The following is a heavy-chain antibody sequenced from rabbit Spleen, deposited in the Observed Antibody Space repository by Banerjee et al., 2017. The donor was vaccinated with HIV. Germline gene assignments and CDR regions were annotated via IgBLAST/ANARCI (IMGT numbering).Heavy chain of an antibody. CDR2: IYSGIHYT. D-gene: IGHD8-1*01. CDR1: GFSFSSGYD. Sequence: QSLEESGGDLVKPEGSLTLTCTASGFSFSSGYDMCWVRQAPGKGLEWIGYIYSGIHYTYYASWAKGRFTISKTSSTTVTLQMTSLTVADTATYFCARDAGTSFSTYGMDLWGPGTLVTVS. V-gene: IGHV1S40*01. CDR3: ARDAGTSFSTYGMDL. J-gene: IGHJ6*01.